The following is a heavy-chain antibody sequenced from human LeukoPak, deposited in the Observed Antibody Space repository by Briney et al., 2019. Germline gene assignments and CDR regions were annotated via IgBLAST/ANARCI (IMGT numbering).Heavy chain of an antibody. CDR2: ISYDGSNK. CDR3: AKESGVAVAGTPAY. J-gene: IGHJ4*02. Sequence: GGSLRLSCAASGFTFSSYAMHWVRQAPGKGLEWVAVISYDGSNKYYADSVKGRFTISRDNSENTLYLQMNSLRDEDTAIYYCAKESGVAVAGTPAYWGQGTLVTVSS. CDR1: GFTFSSYA. D-gene: IGHD6-19*01. V-gene: IGHV3-30*04.